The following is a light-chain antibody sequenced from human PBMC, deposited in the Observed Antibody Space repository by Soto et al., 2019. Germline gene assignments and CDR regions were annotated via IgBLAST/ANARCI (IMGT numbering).Light chain of an antibody. J-gene: IGKJ4*01. CDR2: DAS. CDR3: QQYDNLPPLT. V-gene: IGKV1-33*01. Sequence: DIQMTQSPSSLSASVGDRVTITCQASQDISNYLNWYQQEPGKAPKLLIYDASNLETGVPSRFSGSGYGTDFTFPISSLQPEDIATYYCQQYDNLPPLTFGGGTKVEIK. CDR1: QDISNY.